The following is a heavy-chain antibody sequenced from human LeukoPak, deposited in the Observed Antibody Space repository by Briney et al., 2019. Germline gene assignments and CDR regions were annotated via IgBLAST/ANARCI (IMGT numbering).Heavy chain of an antibody. Sequence: SETLSLTCTVSGGSISSSSNYWGWLRQPPGKGLEWIGSVYFSGSTYYNPSLKSRVTISLDTSKNHFSLKLRSVTAADTAVYYSARLGSTWFGGGDWFDPWGQGTLVTVSS. CDR2: VYFSGST. CDR1: GGSISSSSNY. V-gene: IGHV4-39*02. CDR3: ARLGSTWFGGGDWFDP. J-gene: IGHJ5*02. D-gene: IGHD3-10*01.